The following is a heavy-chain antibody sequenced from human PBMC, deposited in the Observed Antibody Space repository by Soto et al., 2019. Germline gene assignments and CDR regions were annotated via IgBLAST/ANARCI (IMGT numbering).Heavy chain of an antibody. CDR1: GFTFCNYA. V-gene: IGHV3-23*01. J-gene: IGHJ4*02. CDR2: ISGSAAST. Sequence: EVHLLESGGDLVQPGGSLRLSCAASGFTFCNYAMCWVRQAPGKGLDWVSGISGSAASTFYAYSVKGRFTISRDNSKNTLYLQMNSLGAEDTAVYFCAKLTGRYCSGGRCYLDDPFDFWGQGTLVTVSS. D-gene: IGHD2-15*01. CDR3: AKLTGRYCSGGRCYLDDPFDF.